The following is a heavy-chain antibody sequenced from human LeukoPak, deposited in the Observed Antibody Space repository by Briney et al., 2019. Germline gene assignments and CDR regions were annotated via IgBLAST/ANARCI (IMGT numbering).Heavy chain of an antibody. CDR3: ARPGAAAVPGAFDI. J-gene: IGHJ3*02. CDR1: GYTFTGYY. D-gene: IGHD6-13*01. CDR2: INPNSGGT. Sequence: GASVKVSCKASGYTFTGYYMHWVRQAPGQGLEWMGWINPNSGGTNYAQKFQGRVTMTRDTSISTAYLQWSSLKASDTAMYYCARPGAAAVPGAFDIWGQGTMVTVSS. V-gene: IGHV1-2*02.